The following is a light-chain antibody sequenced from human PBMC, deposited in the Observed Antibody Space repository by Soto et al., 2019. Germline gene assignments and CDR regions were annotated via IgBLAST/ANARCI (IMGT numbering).Light chain of an antibody. CDR1: QGIGTD. V-gene: IGKV1-17*01. Sequence: DIQMTQSPSSLSASVGDRVTITCRASQGIGTDLGWYRQKPGRAPERLIYSTSSLQSGVPSRFSGSGSGTEFSLTITSLQPEDFATYYCQQYNSYSFGQGTKVDIK. J-gene: IGKJ1*01. CDR2: STS. CDR3: QQYNSYS.